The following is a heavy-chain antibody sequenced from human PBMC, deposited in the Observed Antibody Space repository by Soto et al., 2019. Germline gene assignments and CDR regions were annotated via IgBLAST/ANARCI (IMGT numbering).Heavy chain of an antibody. CDR2: IYYGVST. D-gene: IGHD3-9*01. J-gene: IGHJ5*02. Sequence: SETLSLTCIVSGGSISSSSYSWAWIRQPPGKGLEWIGTIYYGVSTYYNPSLKSRVTISVDTSKNQFSLKLSSVTAADTAVYYCAQSEGILRYFDWPHWFDPWGQGSLVTVS. V-gene: IGHV4-39*07. CDR1: GGSISSSSYS. CDR3: AQSEGILRYFDWPHWFDP.